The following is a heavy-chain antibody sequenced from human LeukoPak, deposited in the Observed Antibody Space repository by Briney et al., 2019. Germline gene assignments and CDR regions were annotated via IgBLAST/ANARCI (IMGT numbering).Heavy chain of an antibody. CDR3: ATFDNSFNWFDP. CDR1: GYTLTELS. V-gene: IGHV1-24*01. D-gene: IGHD2/OR15-2a*01. J-gene: IGHJ5*02. Sequence: GASVKVSCKVSGYTLTELSMHWVRQAPGKGLEWMGGFDPEDGETIYAQKFQGRVTMTEDTSTDTAYMELSSLRSEDTAVCYCATFDNSFNWFDPWGQGTLVTVSS. CDR2: FDPEDGET.